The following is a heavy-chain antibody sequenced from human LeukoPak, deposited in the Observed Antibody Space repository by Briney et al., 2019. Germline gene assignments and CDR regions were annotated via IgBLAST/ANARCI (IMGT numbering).Heavy chain of an antibody. CDR3: GSLATPGLYFDY. CDR2: IHHSGST. CDR1: GGSIRSDIYY. J-gene: IGHJ4*02. V-gene: IGHV4-31*03. Sequence: SQTLSLTCTVSGGSIRSDIYYWSWIRQHPGKGLEWIGYIHHSGSTFYNPSLKSRITISVDTSKYQFSLRLRSVTAADTAVYYCGSLATPGLYFDYWGLETLVTVSS. D-gene: IGHD6-6*01.